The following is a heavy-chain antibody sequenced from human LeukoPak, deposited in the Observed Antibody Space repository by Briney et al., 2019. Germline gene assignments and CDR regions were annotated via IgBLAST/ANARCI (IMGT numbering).Heavy chain of an antibody. J-gene: IGHJ4*02. CDR3: ASSFYNTEGY. Sequence: GGSLRLSCAASGFTFSSYWMHWVRQAPGKGLVWVSRINSDGSDTSYADSVKGRSTISRDNAKNTLYLQMNSLRAEDTAVYYCASSFYNTEGYWGQGTLVTVSS. CDR2: INSDGSDT. V-gene: IGHV3-74*01. D-gene: IGHD3-10*01. CDR1: GFTFSSYW.